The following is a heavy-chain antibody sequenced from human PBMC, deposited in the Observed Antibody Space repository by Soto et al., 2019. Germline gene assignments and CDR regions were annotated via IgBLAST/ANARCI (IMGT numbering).Heavy chain of an antibody. CDR1: GFSFSNYA. CDR2: FSAGGRA. CDR3: AKESMPEHYGDTLFDY. D-gene: IGHD4-17*01. Sequence: EVQLLESGGGLVQPGGSLRLSCEASGFSFSNYALSLVRQSPGKGLEWVSTFSAGGRAYYADSVKGRFTIAKDTSKNTLHLQASSLRAEDTAVYYCAKESMPEHYGDTLFDYWGQGTRVTVSS. V-gene: IGHV3-23*01. J-gene: IGHJ4*02.